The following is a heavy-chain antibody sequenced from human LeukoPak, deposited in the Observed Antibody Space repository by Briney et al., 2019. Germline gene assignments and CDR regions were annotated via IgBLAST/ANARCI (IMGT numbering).Heavy chain of an antibody. D-gene: IGHD6-19*01. V-gene: IGHV4-59*01. J-gene: IGHJ4*02. CDR1: GGSISSYY. CDR3: ARGEDPSGWQNFDF. Sequence: SETLSLTCTVSGGSISSYYWNWIRQPPGKGLEWIGFIYYSGNTNYNPSLKSRITISVDTSKNQFSLKLSSVTAADTAVYYCARGEDPSGWQNFDFWGQGTLVTVSS. CDR2: IYYSGNT.